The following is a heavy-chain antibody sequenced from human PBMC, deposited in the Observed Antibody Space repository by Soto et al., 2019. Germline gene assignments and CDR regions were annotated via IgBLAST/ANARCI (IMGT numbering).Heavy chain of an antibody. CDR3: ARGDSSITKAFDI. CDR1: GFTFSSYE. CDR2: ISSSGSTI. D-gene: IGHD6-13*01. J-gene: IGHJ3*02. V-gene: IGHV3-48*03. Sequence: PGGSLRLSCAASGFTFSSYEMNWVRQAPGKGLEWVSYISSSGSTIYYADSVKGRFTISRDNAKNSLYLQMNSLRAEDTAVYYCARGDSSITKAFDIWGQGTMVTVSS.